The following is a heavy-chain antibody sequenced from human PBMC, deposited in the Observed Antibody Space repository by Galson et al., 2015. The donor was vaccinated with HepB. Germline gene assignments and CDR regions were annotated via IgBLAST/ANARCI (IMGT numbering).Heavy chain of an antibody. CDR2: TWSDGSVE. Sequence: SLRLSCAASGFTLGSHNMHWVRQAPGRGLEWVAFTWSDGSVEFYADSVQGRFTISRDNSKNTLYLQMDSLRVEDTAVYYCARETNAFDFWGQGTMVTVSS. J-gene: IGHJ3*01. CDR3: ARETNAFDF. CDR1: GFTLGSHN. V-gene: IGHV3-33*08. D-gene: IGHD4-11*01.